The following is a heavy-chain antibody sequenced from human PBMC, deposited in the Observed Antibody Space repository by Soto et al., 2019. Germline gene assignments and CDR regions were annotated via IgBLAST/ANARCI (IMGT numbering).Heavy chain of an antibody. Sequence: ASVKVSCEVSGYTLTELSMHWVRQAPGKGLEWMGGFDPEDGETIYAQKFRGRVTMTEDTSTDTAYMELSSLRSEDTAVYYCATTLVSMILVAHDAFDIWGQVTMVTV. CDR2: FDPEDGET. CDR1: GYTLTELS. D-gene: IGHD3-22*01. J-gene: IGHJ3*02. V-gene: IGHV1-24*01. CDR3: ATTLVSMILVAHDAFDI.